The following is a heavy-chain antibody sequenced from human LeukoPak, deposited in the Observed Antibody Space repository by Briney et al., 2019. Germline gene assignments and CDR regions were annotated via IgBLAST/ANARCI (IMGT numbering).Heavy chain of an antibody. J-gene: IGHJ6*03. CDR2: ISAYNGNT. Sequence: VASVKVSCTASGYTFTSYGISWVRQAPGQGLEWMGWISAYNGNTNYAQKLQGRVTMTTDTSTSTAYMELRSLRSDDTAVYYCARDSDIVVVPAAKGLYYYYYMDVWGKGTTVTVSS. CDR3: ARDSDIVVVPAAKGLYYYYYMDV. V-gene: IGHV1-18*01. D-gene: IGHD2-2*01. CDR1: GYTFTSYG.